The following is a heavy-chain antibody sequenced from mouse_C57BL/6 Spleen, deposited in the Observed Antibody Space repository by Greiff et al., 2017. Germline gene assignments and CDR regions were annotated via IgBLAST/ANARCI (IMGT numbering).Heavy chain of an antibody. CDR1: GYTFTDYN. V-gene: IGHV1-18*01. CDR2: INPNNGGT. Sequence: VQLQQSGPELVKPGASVKIPCKASGYTFTDYNMDWVKQSHGKSLEWIGDINPNNGGTIYNQKFKGKATLTVDKSSSTAYMELRSLTSEDTAVYDCARKDYERGYFDYWGQGTTLTVSS. CDR3: ARKDYERGYFDY. J-gene: IGHJ2*01. D-gene: IGHD2-4*01.